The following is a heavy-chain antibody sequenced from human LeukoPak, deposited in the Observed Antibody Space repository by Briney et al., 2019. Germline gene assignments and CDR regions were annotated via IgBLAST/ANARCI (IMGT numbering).Heavy chain of an antibody. J-gene: IGHJ4*02. CDR1: GFTFSSYS. D-gene: IGHD5-24*01. V-gene: IGHV3-21*01. CDR2: ISSSSSYI. Sequence: GGSLRLSCAASGFTFSSYSMNWVRQAPGKGLEWVSSISSSSSYIYYADSVKGRFTISRDNAKNSLYLQMNSLRAEDTAVYYCARPALLEMATPTLDYWGQGTLVTVSS. CDR3: ARPALLEMATPTLDY.